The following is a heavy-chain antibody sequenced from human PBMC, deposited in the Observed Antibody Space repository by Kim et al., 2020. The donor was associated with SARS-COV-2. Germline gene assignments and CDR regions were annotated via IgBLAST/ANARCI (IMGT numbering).Heavy chain of an antibody. Sequence: YIYYSGSTNYHPSLKSRVTISVDTSKNQFSLKLSSVTAADTAVYYCARGGYDYIWGSYRPDYYYYYMDVWGKGTTVTVSS. D-gene: IGHD3-16*02. V-gene: IGHV4-59*09. CDR3: ARGGYDYIWGSYRPDYYYYYMDV. CDR2: IYYSGST. J-gene: IGHJ6*03.